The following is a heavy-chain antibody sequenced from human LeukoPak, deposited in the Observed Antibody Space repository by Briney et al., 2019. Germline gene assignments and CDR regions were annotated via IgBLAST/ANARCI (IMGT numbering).Heavy chain of an antibody. J-gene: IGHJ4*02. CDR3: AKDYLGSSRSMDS. CDR1: GFNFRTFA. Sequence: GKSLRLSCVASGFNFRTFAIYWVRQAPGKGLEWVAGMSSDGKNNFYVDSAKGRFTVSRDYSKNTLYLQMNNLRTEDTAVYFCAKDYLGSSRSMDSWGRGTLVTVSS. D-gene: IGHD2-2*01. V-gene: IGHV3-30*18. CDR2: MSSDGKNN.